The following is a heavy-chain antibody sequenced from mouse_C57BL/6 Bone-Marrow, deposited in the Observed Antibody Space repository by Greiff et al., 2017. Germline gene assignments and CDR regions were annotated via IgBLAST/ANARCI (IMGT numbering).Heavy chain of an antibody. J-gene: IGHJ4*01. CDR3: ARRTTVVATRYYAMDY. D-gene: IGHD1-1*01. CDR2: INPSSGYT. Sequence: LQESGAELARPGASVKMSCKASGYTFTSYTMHWVKQRPGQGLEWIGYINPSSGYTKYNQKFKDKATLTADKSSSTAYMQLSSLTSEDSAVYYCARRTTVVATRYYAMDYWGQGTSVTVSS. V-gene: IGHV1-4*01. CDR1: GYTFTSYT.